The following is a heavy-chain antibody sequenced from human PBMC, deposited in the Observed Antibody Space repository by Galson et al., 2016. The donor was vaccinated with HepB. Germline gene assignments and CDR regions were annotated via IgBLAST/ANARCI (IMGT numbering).Heavy chain of an antibody. CDR1: GGSISSGNYY. J-gene: IGHJ6*02. V-gene: IGHV4-31*03. CDR3: TRVKYSQTPSGYYLPQYNYGMDV. CDR2: IPYSGST. D-gene: IGHD3-22*01. Sequence: TLSLTCTVSGGSISSGNYYWSWIREHPGKGLEWIAYIPYSGSTYHNPSLKSRITISVDTSKNQFSLKLSSVTAADTAVYYCTRVKYSQTPSGYYLPQYNYGMDVWGQGTTVTVSS.